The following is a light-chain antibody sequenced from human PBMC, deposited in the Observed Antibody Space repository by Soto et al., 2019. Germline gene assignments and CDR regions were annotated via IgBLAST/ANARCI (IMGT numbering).Light chain of an antibody. CDR3: QHYNSYSEA. Sequence: EIVMMQSPAILSVSPGETATLSCRASESIVSDLAWYQQRPGQAPRLLIYGAFTRATGIPARFSGSGSGTEFTLTISSLQPDDFATYYCQHYNSYSEAFGQGTKVELK. V-gene: IGKV3-15*01. CDR1: ESIVSD. J-gene: IGKJ1*01. CDR2: GAF.